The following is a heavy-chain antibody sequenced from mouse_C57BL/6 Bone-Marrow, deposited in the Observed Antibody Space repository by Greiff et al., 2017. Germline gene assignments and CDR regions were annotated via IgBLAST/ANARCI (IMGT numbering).Heavy chain of an antibody. J-gene: IGHJ4*01. CDR1: GYTFTSYG. V-gene: IGHV1-81*01. D-gene: IGHD4-1*01. CDR3: ARSNCAEDYAMDY. Sequence: VKLMESGAELARPGASVKLSCKASGYTFTSYGISWVKQRTGQGLEWVGEIYPRSGNTYYNEKFKGKATLTADKSSSTAYMELRSLTSEDSAVYFCARSNCAEDYAMDYWGQGTSVTVSS. CDR2: IYPRSGNT.